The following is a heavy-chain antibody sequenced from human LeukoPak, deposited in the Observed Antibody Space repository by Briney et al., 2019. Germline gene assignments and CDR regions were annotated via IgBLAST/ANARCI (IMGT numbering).Heavy chain of an antibody. D-gene: IGHD2-8*01. Sequence: SDTLSLTCTVSGGSISSSSYYWGWIRQPPGKGLEWIGSIYYSGSTYYNPSLKSRVTISVDTSKNQFSLKLSSVTAADTAVYYCARGVRDNLYYLDYWGQGTLVTVSS. CDR2: IYYSGST. V-gene: IGHV4-39*01. J-gene: IGHJ4*02. CDR3: ARGVRDNLYYLDY. CDR1: GGSISSSSYY.